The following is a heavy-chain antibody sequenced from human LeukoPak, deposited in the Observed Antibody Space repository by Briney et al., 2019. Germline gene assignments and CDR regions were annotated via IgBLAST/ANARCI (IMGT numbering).Heavy chain of an antibody. V-gene: IGHV3-53*01. D-gene: IGHD2-2*01. J-gene: IGHJ4*02. CDR2: IYSGGST. CDR1: GFTVSSNY. CDR3: ANYPYCTTTSCSRFEY. Sequence: GGSLRLSCAASGFTVSSNYMSWVRQAPGKGLEWVSVIYSGGSTYYADSVKGRFTISRDNSKNTLYLQMNSLRAEGTAVYYCANYPYCTTTSCSRFEYWGQGTLVIVSS.